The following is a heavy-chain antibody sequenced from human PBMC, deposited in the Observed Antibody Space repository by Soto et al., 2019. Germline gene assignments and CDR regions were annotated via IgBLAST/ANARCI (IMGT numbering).Heavy chain of an antibody. J-gene: IGHJ4*02. D-gene: IGHD2-21*02. CDR3: AKATTASAPFVF. V-gene: IGHV1-69*02. Sequence: QVQLVQSGAEMKRPESSVRVSCETSGGTFTNYIFTWVRQAPGQGLEWMGWIIPVLKIAKYAQKFQGRINLTADQSTDTAYLELSSLRSEDTAIYFCAKATTASAPFVFWGQGTLVTVSS. CDR2: IIPVLKIA. CDR1: GGTFTNYI.